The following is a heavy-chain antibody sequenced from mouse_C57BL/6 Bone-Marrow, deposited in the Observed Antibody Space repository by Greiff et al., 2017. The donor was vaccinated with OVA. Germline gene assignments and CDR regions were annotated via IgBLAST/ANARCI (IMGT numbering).Heavy chain of an antibody. V-gene: IGHV1-69*01. D-gene: IGHD2-2*01. CDR1: GYTFTSYW. CDR2: IDPSDSYT. CDR3: TRSLYGNDRCWYCDS. Sequence: QVQLQQPGAELVMPGASVKLSCKASGYTFTSYWMHWVKQRPGQGLEWIGEIDPSDSYTNYNQKFKGKSTLTVDKSSSTAYMQLSSLTSEDSAVYYCTRSLYGNDRCWYCDSGGTGTAVTVST. J-gene: IGHJ1*03.